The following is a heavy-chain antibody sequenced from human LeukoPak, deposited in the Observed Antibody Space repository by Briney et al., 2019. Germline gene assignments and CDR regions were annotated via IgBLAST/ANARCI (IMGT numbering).Heavy chain of an antibody. CDR1: GFTFSSYA. Sequence: GRSLRLSCAASGFTFSSYAMHWVRQAPGKGLEWVAVISYDGSNKYYADSVKGRFTISRDNSKNTLYLQMNSLRAEDTAVYYCAREDNLRFGEGNYAFDIWGQGTMVTVSS. J-gene: IGHJ3*02. CDR3: AREDNLRFGEGNYAFDI. V-gene: IGHV3-30*04. CDR2: ISYDGSNK. D-gene: IGHD3-10*01.